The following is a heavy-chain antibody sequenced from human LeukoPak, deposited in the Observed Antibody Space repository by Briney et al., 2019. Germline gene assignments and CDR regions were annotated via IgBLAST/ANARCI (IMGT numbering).Heavy chain of an antibody. CDR2: ISSGTSPI. V-gene: IGHV3-48*02. CDR1: GFTVSSYS. Sequence: PGGSLRLSCAASGFTVSSYSMNWVRQAPGKGLEWVSYISSGTSPIYYADSVKGRFTISRDNGKNSLYLQMNSLRDEDTAVYYCARRFDSWGQGTPVTVSS. CDR3: ARRFDS. J-gene: IGHJ4*02.